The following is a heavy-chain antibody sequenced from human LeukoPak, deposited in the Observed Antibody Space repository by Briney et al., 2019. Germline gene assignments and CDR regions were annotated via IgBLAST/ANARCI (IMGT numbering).Heavy chain of an antibody. CDR2: INWNGGST. J-gene: IGHJ4*02. V-gene: IGHV3-20*04. CDR3: ARELYSNGSWIPQY. CDR1: GFTFDDYG. D-gene: IGHD3-10*01. Sequence: PGGSLRLSCAASGFTFDDYGMSWVRHAPGKGLEGVSGINWNGGSTGYADSVKGRFTISRDNAKNSLYLQMNSLRAEDTAVYYFARELYSNGSWIPQYGGQGTLVTVSS.